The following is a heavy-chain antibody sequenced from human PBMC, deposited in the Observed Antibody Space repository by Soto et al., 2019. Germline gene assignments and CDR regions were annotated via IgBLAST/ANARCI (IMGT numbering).Heavy chain of an antibody. V-gene: IGHV4-4*02. CDR3: ARANIVLVPAAMSYYYYGMDV. CDR1: GSSICSSNW. Sequence: SETLSLTCAVSGSSICSSNWWSWVRQPPGKGLEWIGEIYHSGSTNYNPSLKSRVTISVDKSKNQFSLKLSSVTAADTAVYYCARANIVLVPAAMSYYYYGMDVWGQGTTVT. CDR2: IYHSGST. D-gene: IGHD2-2*01. J-gene: IGHJ6*02.